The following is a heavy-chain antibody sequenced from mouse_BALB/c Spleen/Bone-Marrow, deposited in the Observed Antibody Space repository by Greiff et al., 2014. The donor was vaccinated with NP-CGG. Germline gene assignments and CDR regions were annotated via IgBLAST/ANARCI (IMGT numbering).Heavy chain of an antibody. CDR3: VRRGNGIYAMDY. V-gene: IGHV5-15*02. Sequence: VQLKESGGGLVQPGGSRKLSCAASGFTFSEYGMAWVRQAPGKGPEWVAFISSLASSIYYADSVTGRFTLSRENAKNTLYLEMTSLRSEDTAMYFCVRRGNGIYAMDYWGQGISVTVSS. J-gene: IGHJ4*01. CDR1: GFTFSEYG. CDR2: ISSLASSI.